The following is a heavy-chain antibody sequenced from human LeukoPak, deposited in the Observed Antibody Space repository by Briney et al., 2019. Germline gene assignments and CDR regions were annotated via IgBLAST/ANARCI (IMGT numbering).Heavy chain of an antibody. CDR3: ARQRVDAFDI. J-gene: IGHJ3*02. CDR1: GGSISSYY. V-gene: IGHV4-59*08. Sequence: PSETLSLTCTVSGGSISSYYWSWIRQPPGKGLEWIGYIYYSGSTNYNPSLKSRVTISVDTSKNQFSLKLSSVTAADTAVYYCARQRVDAFDIWGQGTMVTVSS. CDR2: IYYSGST.